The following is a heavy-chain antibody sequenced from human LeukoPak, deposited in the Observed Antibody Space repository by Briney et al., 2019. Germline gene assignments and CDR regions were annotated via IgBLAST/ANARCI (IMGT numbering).Heavy chain of an antibody. CDR1: GFTFSSYG. V-gene: IGHV3-30*02. CDR3: ARGGGYDSSGYYQTPRH. J-gene: IGHJ4*02. Sequence: GGSLRLSCAASGFTFSSYGMHWVRQAPGKGLEWVTFIRYDGSNKYYADSVKGRFTSSRDNSKNTLYLQMNSLKTEDTAVYYCARGGGYDSSGYYQTPRHWGQGTLVTVSS. D-gene: IGHD3-22*01. CDR2: IRYDGSNK.